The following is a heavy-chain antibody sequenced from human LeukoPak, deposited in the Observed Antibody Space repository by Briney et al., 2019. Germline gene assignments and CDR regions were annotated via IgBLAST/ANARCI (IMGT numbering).Heavy chain of an antibody. J-gene: IGHJ2*01. CDR1: GGSISSYY. D-gene: IGHD1-20*01. Sequence: PSETLSLTCTVSGGSISSYYWSWIRQPPGKGLEWIGYIYYSGSTNYNPSLKSRVTISVDTSKNQFSLKLSSVTAADTAVYYCARGPRRGVLSLTVNWYFDLWGRGTLVTVSS. CDR2: IYYSGST. V-gene: IGHV4-59*01. CDR3: ARGPRRGVLSLTVNWYFDL.